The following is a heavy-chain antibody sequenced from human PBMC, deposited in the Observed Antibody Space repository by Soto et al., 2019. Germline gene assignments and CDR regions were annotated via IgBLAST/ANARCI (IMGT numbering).Heavy chain of an antibody. J-gene: IGHJ5*02. V-gene: IGHV3-23*01. CDR2: ISGSGGST. CDR3: AKDIQAGTSCYSA. Sequence: GGSLRFSCAASGFTFSSYAMSWVRQAPGKGLEWVSAISGSGGSTYYADSVKGRFTISRDNSKNTLYLQMNSPRAEDTAVYYCAKDIQAGTSCYSAWGQGTLVTVSS. CDR1: GFTFSSYA. D-gene: IGHD2-2*01.